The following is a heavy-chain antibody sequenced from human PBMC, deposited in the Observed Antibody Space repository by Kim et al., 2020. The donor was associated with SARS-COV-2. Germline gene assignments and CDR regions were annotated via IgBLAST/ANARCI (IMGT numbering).Heavy chain of an antibody. V-gene: IGHV4-39*07. CDR2: IYYSGST. D-gene: IGHD1-26*01. CDR3: ARDGRSRSYSGPWYFD. J-gene: IGHJ2*01. Sequence: SETLSLTCIVSGGSISSSSYYWGWIRQPPGKGLEWIGSIYYSGSTYYNPSLKSRVTMSVDTSKNQFSLKLNSVTAADTAVYYCARDGRSRSYSGPWYFD. CDR1: GGSISSSSYY.